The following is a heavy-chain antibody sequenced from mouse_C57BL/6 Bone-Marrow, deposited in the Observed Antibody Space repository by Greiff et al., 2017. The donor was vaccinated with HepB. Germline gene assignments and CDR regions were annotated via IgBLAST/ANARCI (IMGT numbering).Heavy chain of an antibody. D-gene: IGHD2-1*01. Sequence: EVQLQQSGAELVRPGASVKLSCTASGFNIKDDYMHWVKQRPEQGLEWIGWIDPENGDTEYASKFQGKATITADTSSNTAYLQRSSLTSEDTAVYYCAYGNYHGFAYWGQGTLVTVSA. CDR1: GFNIKDDY. J-gene: IGHJ3*01. CDR2: IDPENGDT. V-gene: IGHV14-4*01. CDR3: AYGNYHGFAY.